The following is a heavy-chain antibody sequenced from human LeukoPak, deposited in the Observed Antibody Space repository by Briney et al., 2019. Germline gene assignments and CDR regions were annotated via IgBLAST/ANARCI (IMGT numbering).Heavy chain of an antibody. CDR3: ARGVWFGEKNYYYYGMDV. CDR2: INHRGST. V-gene: IGHV4-34*01. J-gene: IGHJ6*02. CDR1: GGSFSGYY. Sequence: SEALALTCAVYGGSFSGYYWSWIRQPPGKGLEGIGEINHRGSTNYNPSLKRRVTTPVDTSKNTFSPKLSSVTAADKAVYYCARGVWFGEKNYYYYGMDVWGQGTTVTVSS. D-gene: IGHD3-10*01.